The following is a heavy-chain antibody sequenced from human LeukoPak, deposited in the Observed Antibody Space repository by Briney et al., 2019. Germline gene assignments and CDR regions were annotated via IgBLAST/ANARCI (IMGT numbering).Heavy chain of an antibody. CDR3: ATTLDYGCFDP. CDR1: GGSISSYS. CDR2: IYGGNT. D-gene: IGHD3-16*01. J-gene: IGHJ5*02. V-gene: IGHV4-59*08. Sequence: ASETLSLTCTVSGGSISSYSWNWIRQPPGNGLEWIGRIYGGNTNYNPSLMSRVTISFDTSKNHLSLNLRSVTAADTAVYYCATTLDYGCFDPWGQGALVTVSS.